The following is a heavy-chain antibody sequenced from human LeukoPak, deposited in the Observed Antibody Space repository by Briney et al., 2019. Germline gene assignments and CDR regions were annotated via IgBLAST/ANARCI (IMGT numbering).Heavy chain of an antibody. CDR2: ISWNSGSI. Sequence: GRSLRLSCAASGFTFDDYAMHWVRQAPGKGLEWVSGISWNSGSIGYADSVKGRFTIFRDNAKNSLYLQMNSLRAEDTALYYCAKGIAAAGYYYYYGMDVWGQGTTITVSS. CDR3: AKGIAAAGYYYYYGMDV. V-gene: IGHV3-9*01. CDR1: GFTFDDYA. J-gene: IGHJ6*02. D-gene: IGHD6-13*01.